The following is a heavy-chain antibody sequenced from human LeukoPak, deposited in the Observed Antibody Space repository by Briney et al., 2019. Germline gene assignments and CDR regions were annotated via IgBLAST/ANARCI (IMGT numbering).Heavy chain of an antibody. Sequence: KPGGSRRLSCAASGFTFSDYYMSWIRQAPGKGLEWVSYISSSSSYTNYADSVKGRFTISRDNAKNSLYLQMNSLRAEDTAVYYCARELYDYVWGSYRLRPSYFDYWGQGTLVTVSS. J-gene: IGHJ4*02. CDR3: ARELYDYVWGSYRLRPSYFDY. V-gene: IGHV3-11*06. CDR1: GFTFSDYY. CDR2: ISSSSSYT. D-gene: IGHD3-16*02.